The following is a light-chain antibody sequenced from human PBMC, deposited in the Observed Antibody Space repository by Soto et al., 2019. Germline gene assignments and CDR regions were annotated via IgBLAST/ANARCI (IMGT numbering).Light chain of an antibody. CDR1: SSDVGGYNY. V-gene: IGLV2-14*01. CDR3: SSYTSSSTLVV. CDR2: EVS. Sequence: QSALTQPASVSGSPGQSITISCTGTSSDVGGYNYVSWYQQHPGKAPKVMIYEVSNRPSGVSNRFSGSKSGNTASLTISGLQAEDEADYYCSSYTSSSTLVVFGTGTKAHRP. J-gene: IGLJ1*01.